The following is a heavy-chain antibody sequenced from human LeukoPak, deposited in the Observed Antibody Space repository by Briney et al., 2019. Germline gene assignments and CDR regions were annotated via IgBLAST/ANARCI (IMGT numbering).Heavy chain of an antibody. CDR3: ARAPVSGSYHFDY. CDR1: GFTFSSYS. V-gene: IGHV3-21*01. Sequence: GGSLRLSCAASGFTFSSYSMNWVRQAPGKGLEWVSSSSSSSSYIYYADSVKGRFTISRDNAKNSLYLQMNSLRAEDTAVYYCARAPVSGSYHFDYWGQGTLVTVSS. J-gene: IGHJ4*02. CDR2: SSSSSSYI. D-gene: IGHD1-26*01.